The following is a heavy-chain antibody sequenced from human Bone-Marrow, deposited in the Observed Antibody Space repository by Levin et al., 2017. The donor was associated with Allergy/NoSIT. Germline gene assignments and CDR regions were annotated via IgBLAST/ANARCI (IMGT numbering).Heavy chain of an antibody. D-gene: IGHD5-24*01. CDR3: AKDLQGSEMATIPYYFDY. J-gene: IGHJ4*02. V-gene: IGHV3-30*18. CDR1: GFTFSSYG. CDR2: ISYDGSNK. Sequence: LSLTCAASGFTFSSYGMHWVRQAPGKGLEWVAVISYDGSNKYYADSVKGRFTISRDNSKNTLYLQMNSLRAEDTAVYYCAKDLQGSEMATIPYYFDYWGQGTLVTVSS.